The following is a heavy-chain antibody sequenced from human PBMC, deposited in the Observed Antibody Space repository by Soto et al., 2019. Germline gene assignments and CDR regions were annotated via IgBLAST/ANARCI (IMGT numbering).Heavy chain of an antibody. CDR2: ISSSSSTI. Sequence: EVQLVESGGGLVQPGGALRLSCAASGFTFSSYSMNWVRQTPGKGLECVSYISSSSSTIYYADSVKGRFTISSDNAKNSLYLQMNSLGAEDTAVYYCARDGVGIMTTVTTLDYWGQGTLVTVSS. V-gene: IGHV3-48*01. D-gene: IGHD4-17*01. CDR1: GFTFSSYS. J-gene: IGHJ4*02. CDR3: ARDGVGIMTTVTTLDY.